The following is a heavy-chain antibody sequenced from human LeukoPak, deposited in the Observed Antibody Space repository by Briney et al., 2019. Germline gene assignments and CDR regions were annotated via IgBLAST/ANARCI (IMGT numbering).Heavy chain of an antibody. V-gene: IGHV3-30*02. D-gene: IGHD6-25*01. CDR1: GFTFSSYG. CDR3: AKGGSRAPPAFDY. Sequence: GGFLRLSCAASGFTFSSYGMHWVRQAPGKGLEWVAFIRYDGSNKYYADSVKGRFTISRDNSKNTLYLQMNSLRAEDTAVYYCAKGGSRAPPAFDYWGQGTLVTVSS. CDR2: IRYDGSNK. J-gene: IGHJ4*02.